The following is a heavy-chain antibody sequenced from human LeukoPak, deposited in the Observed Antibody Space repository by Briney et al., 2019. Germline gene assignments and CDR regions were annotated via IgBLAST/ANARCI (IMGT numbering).Heavy chain of an antibody. Sequence: HPGGSLRLSCAASGFTFSSYGMHWVRQAPGKGLEWVAVIWYDGSNKYYAGSVKGRFTISRDNSKNTLYLQMNSLRAEDTAVYYCAKGYSSSLSWFDPWGQGTLVTVSS. CDR2: IWYDGSNK. V-gene: IGHV3-33*06. CDR1: GFTFSSYG. D-gene: IGHD6-13*01. CDR3: AKGYSSSLSWFDP. J-gene: IGHJ5*02.